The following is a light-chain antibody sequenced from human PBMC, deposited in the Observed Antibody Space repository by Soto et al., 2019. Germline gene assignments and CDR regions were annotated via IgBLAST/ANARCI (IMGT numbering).Light chain of an antibody. CDR2: YDS. CDR1: NIGSKS. CDR3: EVWASSSDHGV. J-gene: IGLJ3*02. V-gene: IGLV3-21*04. Sequence: SYELTQPPSVSVAPGKTARITCGGNNIGSKSVHWYQQKPGQAPVLVIYYDSDRPSGIPERFSGSNSGNTATLTISRVEAGDEADYYCEVWASSSDHGVFGGGTKLTVL.